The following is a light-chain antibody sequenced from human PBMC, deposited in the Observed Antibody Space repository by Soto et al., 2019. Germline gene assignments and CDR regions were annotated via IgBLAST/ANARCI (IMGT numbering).Light chain of an antibody. CDR2: AS. V-gene: IGKV3-20*01. CDR1: QSVSDMY. J-gene: IGKJ3*01. CDR3: QHYGTSAL. Sequence: EIVLTQSPGTLSLSPGERATLSCRASQSVSDMYLAWYQQKPGQAPRLLIYASNRATGIPDRFSGSGSGTDFTLTISRLEPDDFEVYYCQHYGTSALFGPGTKVEIK.